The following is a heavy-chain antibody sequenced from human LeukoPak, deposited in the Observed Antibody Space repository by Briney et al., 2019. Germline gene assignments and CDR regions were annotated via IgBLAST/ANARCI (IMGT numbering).Heavy chain of an antibody. Sequence: ASVKVSCKASGYTFTSYDINRVRQATGQGLEWMGWMNPNSGNTGYAQKFQGRVTMTRNTSISTAYMELSSLRSEDTAVYYCARGLLQWLVYYYYYMDVWGKGTTVTVSS. CDR2: MNPNSGNT. D-gene: IGHD6-19*01. V-gene: IGHV1-8*01. CDR3: ARGLLQWLVYYYYYMDV. CDR1: GYTFTSYD. J-gene: IGHJ6*03.